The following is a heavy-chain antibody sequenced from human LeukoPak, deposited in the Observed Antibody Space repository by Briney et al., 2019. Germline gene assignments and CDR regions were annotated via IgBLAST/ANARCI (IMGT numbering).Heavy chain of an antibody. V-gene: IGHV1-46*01. CDR3: ARETPRGYYYGY. J-gene: IGHJ4*02. CDR1: GYTFTSYY. CDR2: INPSSGRT. Sequence: ASVKVSCKASGYTFTSYYMHWVRQAPGQGLEWMGVINPSSGRTTYAQKFQGRVTMTRDMSTSTVYMELSSLRSEDTAVYYCARETPRGYYYGYWGQGTLVTVSS. D-gene: IGHD3-22*01.